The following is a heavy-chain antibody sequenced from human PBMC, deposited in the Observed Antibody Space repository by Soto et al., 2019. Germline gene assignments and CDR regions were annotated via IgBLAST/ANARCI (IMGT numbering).Heavy chain of an antibody. J-gene: IGHJ6*02. CDR2: ISGSGGST. CDR1: GFTFSSYA. D-gene: IGHD3-9*01. CDR3: AKNVWGITIFGGMDV. Sequence: EVQLLESGGGLVQPGGSLRLSCAASGFTFSSYAMSWVRQAPGKGLEWVSAISGSGGSTYYADSVKGRFTISRDNSXXKRYLQMNSLRAEDTVVYYCAKNVWGITIFGGMDVWGHGTTGTVSS. V-gene: IGHV3-23*01.